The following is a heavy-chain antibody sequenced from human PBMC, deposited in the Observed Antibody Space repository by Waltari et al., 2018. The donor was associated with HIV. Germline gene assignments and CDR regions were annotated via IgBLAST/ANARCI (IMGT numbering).Heavy chain of an antibody. CDR1: GFTFSSYS. Sequence: EVQLVESGGGLVKPVGSLRLSCAASGFTFSSYSMNWVRQAPGEGREWGPSMSSSSSDIYYADSVKGRFTIARDNAKNSLYLQMNSLRAEDTAVYYCARASPIPSDAFDIWGQGTMDTVSS. J-gene: IGHJ3*02. CDR3: ARASPIPSDAFDI. CDR2: MSSSSSDI. D-gene: IGHD2-2*01. V-gene: IGHV3-21*01.